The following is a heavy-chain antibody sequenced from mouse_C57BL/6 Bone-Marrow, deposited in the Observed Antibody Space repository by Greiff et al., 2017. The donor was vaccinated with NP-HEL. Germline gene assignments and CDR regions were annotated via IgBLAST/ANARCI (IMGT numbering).Heavy chain of an antibody. CDR3: ARQIDGYYVLYWYFDV. J-gene: IGHJ1*03. CDR1: GYSFNGYY. Sequence: VQLKESGPELVKPGASVKISCKASGYSFNGYYMNWVKQSPEKSLEWIGEINPSTGGTTYNQKFKAKATLTVDKSSSTAYMQLKSLTSEDSAVYYCARQIDGYYVLYWYFDVWGTGTTVTVSS. CDR2: INPSTGGT. D-gene: IGHD2-3*01. V-gene: IGHV1-42*01.